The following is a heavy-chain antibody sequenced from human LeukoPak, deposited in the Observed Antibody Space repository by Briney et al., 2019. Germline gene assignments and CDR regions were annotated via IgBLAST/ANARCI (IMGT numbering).Heavy chain of an antibody. V-gene: IGHV3-13*01. CDR3: ARAVAAARGVNYFDY. CDR2: IGTAGDT. J-gene: IGHJ4*02. D-gene: IGHD3-10*01. CDR1: GFTFSSYD. Sequence: GGSLRLSCAASGFTFSSYDMHWVRQATGKGPEWVSAIGTAGDTYYPGSVKGRFTISRENAKNSLYLQMNSLRAGDTAVYYCARAVAAARGVNYFDYWGQGTLVTVSS.